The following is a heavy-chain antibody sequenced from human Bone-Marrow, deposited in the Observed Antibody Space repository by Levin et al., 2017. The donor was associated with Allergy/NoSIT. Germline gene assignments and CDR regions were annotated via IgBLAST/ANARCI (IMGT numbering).Heavy chain of an antibody. CDR2: IFPTLGIT. CDR3: GMISHDHFDVVTAPVRHYFYRGVDV. Sequence: VASVKVSCKASGGTFSNATINWVRQAPGQGLEWMGRIFPTLGITNFARKFQDRVTVTADTHTNTAYMEVSSLRSDGSAIYDCGMISHDHFDVVTAPVRHYFYRGVDVWGQGTTVTVSS. V-gene: IGHV1-69*02. CDR1: GGTFSNAT. J-gene: IGHJ6*02. D-gene: IGHD2-21*02.